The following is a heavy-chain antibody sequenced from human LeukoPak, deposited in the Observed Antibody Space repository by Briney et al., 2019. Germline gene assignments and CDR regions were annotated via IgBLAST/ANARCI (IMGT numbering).Heavy chain of an antibody. D-gene: IGHD3-10*01. J-gene: IGHJ4*02. CDR3: ARVHYGSGIDY. CDR1: GGSISSYY. CDR2: IYYSGST. V-gene: IGHV4-59*01. Sequence: WETLSLTCTVSGGSISSYYWSWIRQPPGKGLEWIGYIYYSGSTNYNPSLKSRVTISVDTSKNQFSLKLSSVTAADTAVYYCARVHYGSGIDYWGQGTLVTVSS.